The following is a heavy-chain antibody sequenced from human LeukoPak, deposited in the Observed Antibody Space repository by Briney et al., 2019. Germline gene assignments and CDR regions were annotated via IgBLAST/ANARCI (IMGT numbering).Heavy chain of an antibody. J-gene: IGHJ4*02. V-gene: IGHV3-21*01. CDR3: AREAIGGNSG. Sequence: KPGGSLRLSCAASGFSFSSYDMNWVRQAPGKGLEWVSSISSSSSYIYYADSVKGRFTISRDNAKNSLYLQMNSLRAEDTAVYYCAREAIGGNSGWGKGTLVTVSS. CDR2: ISSSSSYI. CDR1: GFSFSSYD. D-gene: IGHD2-21*01.